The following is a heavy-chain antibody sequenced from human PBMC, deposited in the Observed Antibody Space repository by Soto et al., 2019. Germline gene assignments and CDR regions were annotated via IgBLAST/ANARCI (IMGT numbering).Heavy chain of an antibody. CDR2: IIPIFGTA. V-gene: IGHV1-69*13. D-gene: IGHD5-18*01. CDR3: AGRGYSSTAHIGGMDV. CDR1: GGTFSSYA. J-gene: IGHJ6*02. Sequence: SVKVSCKASGGTFSSYAISWVRQAPGQGLEWMGGIIPIFGTANYAQKFQGRVTITADESTSTAYMELSSLRSEDTAVYYCAGRGYSSTAHIGGMDVWGQGTTVTVSS.